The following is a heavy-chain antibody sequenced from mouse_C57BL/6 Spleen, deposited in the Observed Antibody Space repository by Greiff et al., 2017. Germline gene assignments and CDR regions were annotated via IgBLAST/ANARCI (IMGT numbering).Heavy chain of an antibody. Sequence: VKLQESGPELVKPGASVKISCKASGYAFSSSWMNWVKQRPGKGLEWIGRIYPGDGDTNYNGKFKGKATLTADKSSSTAYMQLSSLTSEDSAVYFCARKDYYGSSYFGYWGQGTTLTVSS. J-gene: IGHJ2*01. CDR1: GYAFSSSW. CDR3: ARKDYYGSSYFGY. D-gene: IGHD1-1*01. V-gene: IGHV1-82*01. CDR2: IYPGDGDT.